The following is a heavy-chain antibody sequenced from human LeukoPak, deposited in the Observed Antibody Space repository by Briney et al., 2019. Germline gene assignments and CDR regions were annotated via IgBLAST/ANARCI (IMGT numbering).Heavy chain of an antibody. V-gene: IGHV1-69-2*01. J-gene: IGHJ4*02. CDR1: GYTFTDYY. CDR2: VDPEDGET. Sequence: ASVKISCKVSGYTFTDYYMHWLQQAPGKGLEWMGLVDPEDGETIYAEKFQGRVTITADTSTDTAYMELSSLRSEDTAVYYCATDRQDSSGYFPENWGQGTLVTVSS. D-gene: IGHD3-22*01. CDR3: ATDRQDSSGYFPEN.